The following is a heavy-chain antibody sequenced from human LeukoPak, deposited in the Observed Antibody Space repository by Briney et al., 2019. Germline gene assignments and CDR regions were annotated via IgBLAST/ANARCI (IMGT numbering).Heavy chain of an antibody. V-gene: IGHV1-69*06. J-gene: IGHJ4*02. Sequence: ASVKVSCKSAGGTFSSYAISWVREAPGQVLEWMGGIIPIFGTANYAQKFQGRVTITADKSTSTAYMELSSLRSEDTAVYYCASTRPYDILTGYLSYWGQGTLVTVSS. CDR1: GGTFSSYA. CDR2: IIPIFGTA. CDR3: ASTRPYDILTGYLSY. D-gene: IGHD3-9*01.